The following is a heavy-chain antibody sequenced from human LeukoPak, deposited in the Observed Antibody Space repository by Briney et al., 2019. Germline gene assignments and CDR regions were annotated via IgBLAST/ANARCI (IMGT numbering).Heavy chain of an antibody. CDR2: IYYSGST. Sequence: SETLSLTRTVSGGSLSSYYWSWIPHPPGKGLESVGYIYYSGSTNYNPSLKSRVTISVDTSKNQFSLKLSSVTAADTAVYYCARLSPGSLDMFDYWGQGALGTVSS. CDR3: ARLSPGSLDMFDY. J-gene: IGHJ4*02. D-gene: IGHD3/OR15-3a*01. V-gene: IGHV4-59*08. CDR1: GGSLSSYY.